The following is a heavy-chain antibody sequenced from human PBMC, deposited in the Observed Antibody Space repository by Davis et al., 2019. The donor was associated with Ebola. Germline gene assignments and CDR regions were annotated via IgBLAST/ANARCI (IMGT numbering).Heavy chain of an antibody. V-gene: IGHV4-59*11. D-gene: IGHD3-16*01. CDR1: RGSISSHF. CDR3: ARQPRSTRSPEYYHGLDV. J-gene: IGHJ6*02. CDR2: IFYTGST. Sequence: PSETLSLTCAVSRGSISSHFWSLIRQSPGQGLEWIGSIFYTGSTNLNPSLRSRVKLSVDRPTNQFSLNLTSVTAAYTAVYFCARQPRSTRSPEYYHGLDVWGQGTTVVVAS.